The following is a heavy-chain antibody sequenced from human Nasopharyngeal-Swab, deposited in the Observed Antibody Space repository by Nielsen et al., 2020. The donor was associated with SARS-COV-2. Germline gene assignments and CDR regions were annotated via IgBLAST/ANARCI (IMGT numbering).Heavy chain of an antibody. CDR3: VKDWRYEYPSYMDI. D-gene: IGHD3-3*01. CDR2: IDNNGGAT. V-gene: IGHV3-64D*06. CDR1: GFTFSNFA. Sequence: GESLKISCSASGFTFSNFAMHWARQAPGEGLEFVSAIDNNGGATYYADSVKGRFTISRDNSKSTLYLQLSSLRGDDTAVYYCVKDWRYEYPSYMDIWGKGTTIIVSS. J-gene: IGHJ6*03.